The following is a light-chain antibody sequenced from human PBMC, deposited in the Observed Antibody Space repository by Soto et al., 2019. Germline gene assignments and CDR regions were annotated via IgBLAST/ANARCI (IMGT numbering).Light chain of an antibody. CDR1: QIISRW. Sequence: DIQMTQSPSTLSASVGDRVTITCRASQIISRWLAWYQQKPGKAPKLLMYDVSSLESGVPSRFSGSGSGTKFTLTINSLQPDDVATYYCQQYNTFWTFGQGTKVEIK. J-gene: IGKJ1*01. V-gene: IGKV1-5*01. CDR2: DVS. CDR3: QQYNTFWT.